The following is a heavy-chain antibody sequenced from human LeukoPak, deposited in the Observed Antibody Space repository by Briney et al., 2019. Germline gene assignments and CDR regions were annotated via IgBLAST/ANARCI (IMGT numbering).Heavy chain of an antibody. Sequence: GGSLRLSCAASGFTFSSYWMSWVRQAPGKGLEWVANIKQDGSEKYVDSVKGRLTISRDNAKNSLYLQMNSLRAEDTAVYYCATLVPPGGWFDPWGQGTLVTVSS. CDR1: GFTFSSYW. D-gene: IGHD2-8*02. V-gene: IGHV3-7*01. J-gene: IGHJ5*02. CDR2: IKQDGSEK. CDR3: ATLVPPGGWFDP.